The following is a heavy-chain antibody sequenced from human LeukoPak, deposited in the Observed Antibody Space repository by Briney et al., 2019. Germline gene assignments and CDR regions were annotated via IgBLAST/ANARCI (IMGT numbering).Heavy chain of an antibody. D-gene: IGHD2-2*01. V-gene: IGHV4-59*01. Sequence: SETLSLTCTVSGVSISSYYWSWIRQPPGKGLEWIGYIYYSGSTNYNPSLKSRVTISVDTSKNQFSLKLSSVTAADTAVYYCARDPGYCSSTSCYAGAFDIWGQGTMVTVSS. CDR2: IYYSGST. CDR3: ARDPGYCSSTSCYAGAFDI. J-gene: IGHJ3*02. CDR1: GVSISSYY.